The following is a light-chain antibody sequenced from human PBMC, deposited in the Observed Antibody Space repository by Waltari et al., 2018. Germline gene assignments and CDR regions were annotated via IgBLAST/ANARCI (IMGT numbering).Light chain of an antibody. Sequence: QAVLTQPPSLSASPGTSARLTCTLRSGFTVGTFIISWFQQKPGSPPQYLLRYKSDSDKHHGSGVPSRFSGSKDASANAAILLISGRQSEDEADYFCLMWYNNAWIFGGGTKLTVL. CDR2: YKSDSDK. V-gene: IGLV5-45*01. J-gene: IGLJ2*01. CDR1: SGFTVGTFI. CDR3: LMWYNNAWI.